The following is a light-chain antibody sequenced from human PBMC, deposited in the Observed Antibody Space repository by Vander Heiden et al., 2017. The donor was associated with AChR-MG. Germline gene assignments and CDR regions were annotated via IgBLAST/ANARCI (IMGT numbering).Light chain of an antibody. CDR3: HQRGDWPPGA. V-gene: IGKV3-11*01. CDR2: DAS. Sequence: EVVLTQSPATLSLSPGERATLSCRASQSASTYVAWYQQKPGQAPRLLIHDASNRATGVPARFSGSGSGTDFTLTISSLEPEDFAVYYCHQRGDWPPGAFGQGTRVEIK. J-gene: IGKJ1*01. CDR1: QSASTY.